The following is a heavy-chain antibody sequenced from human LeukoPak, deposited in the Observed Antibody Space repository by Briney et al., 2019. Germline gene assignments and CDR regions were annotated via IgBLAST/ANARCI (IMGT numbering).Heavy chain of an antibody. CDR3: ARAPYDSSGYYFYYFDY. V-gene: IGHV4-59*01. D-gene: IGHD3-22*01. Sequence: PSETLSLTCTVSGGSISSYYWSWLRQPPGKGLEWIGYIYYSGSTNYNPSLKSRVTISVDTSKNQFSLKLSSVTAADTAVYYCARAPYDSSGYYFYYFDYWGQGTLVTVSS. CDR1: GGSISSYY. CDR2: IYYSGST. J-gene: IGHJ4*02.